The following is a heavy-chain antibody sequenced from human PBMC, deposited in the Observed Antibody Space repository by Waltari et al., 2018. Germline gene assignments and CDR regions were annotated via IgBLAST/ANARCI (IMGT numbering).Heavy chain of an antibody. V-gene: IGHV4-39*01. CDR3: ARAFGSGSYAWFDS. J-gene: IGHJ5*01. CDR2: MYYRGSS. CDR1: GDSVTSGSYY. Sequence: QLQLQESGPGLVKPSETLSLTCSVSGDSVTSGSYYWGWLRQPPRKGLEWIGIMYYRGSSYSNPYLKSRVTISVDTSKNQFSLKLSSVAAADTAVYYCARAFGSGSYAWFDSWGQGTLVTVSS. D-gene: IGHD3-10*01.